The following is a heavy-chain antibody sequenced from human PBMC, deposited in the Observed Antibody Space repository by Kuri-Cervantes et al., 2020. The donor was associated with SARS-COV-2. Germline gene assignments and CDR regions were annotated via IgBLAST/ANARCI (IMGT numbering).Heavy chain of an antibody. D-gene: IGHD1-26*01. CDR3: ARTILGASFDY. CDR1: GGSFSGYY. CDR2: IYYSGST. Sequence: SETLSLSCAVYGGSFSGYYWSLIRQPPGKGLEWIGYIYYSGSTNYNPSLKRRVTISVDTSKNQFSLKLSSVTATDTAIYYCARTILGASFDYWGQGALVTVSS. V-gene: IGHV4-59*08. J-gene: IGHJ4*02.